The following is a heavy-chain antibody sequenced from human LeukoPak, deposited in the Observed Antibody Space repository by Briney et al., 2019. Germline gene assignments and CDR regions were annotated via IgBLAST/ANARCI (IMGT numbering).Heavy chain of an antibody. V-gene: IGHV3-15*01. Sequence: GGSLRLSCAASGFTFSNDWMSWVRQAPGKGLEWVCRIKSKTDGRTTDYAAPVKGRFTISRDDSKNTLYMQMHSLKTEDTAVYYCTTVAAAWDFDYWGQGTLVTASS. J-gene: IGHJ4*02. CDR3: TTVAAAWDFDY. CDR2: IKSKTDGRTT. D-gene: IGHD6-25*01. CDR1: GFTFSNDW.